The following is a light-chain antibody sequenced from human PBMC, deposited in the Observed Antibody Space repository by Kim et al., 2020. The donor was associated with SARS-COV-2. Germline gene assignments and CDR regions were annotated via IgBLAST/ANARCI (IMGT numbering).Light chain of an antibody. Sequence: LTQPPSASGTPGQRVTISCSGSRSNIGSNYVYWYQHLPGTAPKLLIYRNDQRPSGVPDRFSGSKSGTSASLAISGLRSEDEADYYCVVWDDSLTGVQFGGGTQLTVL. J-gene: IGLJ2*01. CDR1: RSNIGSNY. V-gene: IGLV1-47*01. CDR3: VVWDDSLTGVQ. CDR2: RND.